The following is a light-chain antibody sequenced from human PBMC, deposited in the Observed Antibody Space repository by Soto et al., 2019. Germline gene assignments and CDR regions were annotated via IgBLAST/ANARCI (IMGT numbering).Light chain of an antibody. CDR3: ASYAGSNNFV. Sequence: QSVLTQPPSASGYPGQSDTISCTGTSGDVGGYDSVAWYQQHPHKAPTLIIYEVNKRPSGVPDRFSGSKSGNTASLIVSGLQADDEADYHCASYAGSNNFVFGGGTKVTVL. V-gene: IGLV2-8*01. J-gene: IGLJ2*01. CDR2: EVN. CDR1: SGDVGGYDS.